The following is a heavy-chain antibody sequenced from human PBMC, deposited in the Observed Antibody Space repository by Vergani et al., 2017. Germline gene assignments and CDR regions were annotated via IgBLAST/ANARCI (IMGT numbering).Heavy chain of an antibody. V-gene: IGHV1-18*04. CDR2: ISASNGNT. CDR3: ARVVVVVTATGGFNWFDP. Sequence: QVQLVQSGAEVKKPGASVKVSCKASGYTFTSYGTSWVRQAPGQGLERMGWISASNGNTNYAQKLQGIVTMTTYTSTSTAYMELSSLRSDDTAVYYCARVVVVVTATGGFNWFDPWGQGTLVTVSS. D-gene: IGHD2-15*01. J-gene: IGHJ5*02. CDR1: GYTFTSYG.